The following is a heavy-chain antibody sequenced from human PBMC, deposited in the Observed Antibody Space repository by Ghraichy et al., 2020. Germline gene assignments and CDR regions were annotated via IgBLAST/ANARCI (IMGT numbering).Heavy chain of an antibody. CDR2: IYYSGST. CDR1: GGSISSSSYY. J-gene: IGHJ5*02. V-gene: IGHV4-39*01. CDR3: AVVVANWFDP. Sequence: SETLSLTCNVSGGSISSSSYYWGWIRQPPGKGLEWIGSIYYSGSTYYNPSLKSRVTISVDTSKNQFSLKLSSVTAADTAVYYCAVVVANWFDPWGQGTLVTVSS. D-gene: IGHD2-15*01.